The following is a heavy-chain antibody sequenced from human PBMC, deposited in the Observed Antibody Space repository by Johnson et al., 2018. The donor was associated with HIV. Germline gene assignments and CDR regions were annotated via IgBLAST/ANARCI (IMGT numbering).Heavy chain of an antibody. CDR2: ISYDANNK. CDR1: GFTLRTYA. V-gene: IGHV3-30-3*01. Sequence: QVQLVESGGGLVKPGGSLRLSCAASGFTLRTYAMHWVRQAPGKGLEWVAVISYDANNKYYADSVKGRFTISRDNSKNTLYLQMNSLRAEDTAVYYCARDDDYSKVRAFDIWGQGTMVTASS. D-gene: IGHD4-11*01. J-gene: IGHJ3*02. CDR3: ARDDDYSKVRAFDI.